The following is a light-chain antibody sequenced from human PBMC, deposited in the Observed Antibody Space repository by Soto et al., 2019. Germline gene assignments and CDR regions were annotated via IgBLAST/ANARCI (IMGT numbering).Light chain of an antibody. Sequence: AIRMTQSPPSFSASTGDRVTITCRASQGISSYLAWYQQKPGKAPKLLIYAASTLQSGVPSRFSGSGSGTDFTLTISCLQSEDFATYYCQQYYSLPETFGQGTKVEIK. V-gene: IGKV1-8*01. CDR2: AAS. J-gene: IGKJ1*01. CDR1: QGISSY. CDR3: QQYYSLPET.